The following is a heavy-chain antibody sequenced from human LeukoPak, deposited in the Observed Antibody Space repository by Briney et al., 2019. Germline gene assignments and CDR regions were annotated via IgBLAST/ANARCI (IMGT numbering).Heavy chain of an antibody. CDR3: ARDFEYYYGSGSLYYHYGMDV. Sequence: SVKVSCKASGGTFSSYAISWVRQAPGQGLEWMGGIIPIFGTANYAQKFQGRVTITADESTSTAYMELSSLRSEDTAVYYCARDFEYYYGSGSLYYHYGMDVWGKGTTVTVSS. V-gene: IGHV1-69*13. J-gene: IGHJ6*04. CDR1: GGTFSSYA. D-gene: IGHD3-10*01. CDR2: IIPIFGTA.